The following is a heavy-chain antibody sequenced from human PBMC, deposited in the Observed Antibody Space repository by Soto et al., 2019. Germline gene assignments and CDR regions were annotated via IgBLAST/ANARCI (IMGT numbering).Heavy chain of an antibody. V-gene: IGHV4-30-4*02. CDR1: GGSISSGDYY. J-gene: IGHJ4*02. D-gene: IGHD3-3*01. Sequence: PSDTLSLTCTVSGGSISSGDYYWCWLRQPPGKGLEWIGYIYDSGSTYYNPSLKSRVTISVDTSKNQFSLKLSSVTAADTAVYYCARNLYYDFRLDYWGQGTLVTVS. CDR2: IYDSGST. CDR3: ARNLYYDFRLDY.